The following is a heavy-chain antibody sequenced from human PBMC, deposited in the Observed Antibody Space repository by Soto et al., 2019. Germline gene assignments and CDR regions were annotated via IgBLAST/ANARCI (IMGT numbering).Heavy chain of an antibody. CDR3: VRDGNRNGNFEF. V-gene: IGHV3-48*02. Sequence: PVVSLRISCTASGFTFSSYNMYWVRQAPGKGLERLSYIRSSSSIIYYADSVKGRFTISRDNAKNSLYLQMNSLRDDDTAVYYCVRDGNRNGNFEFWGQGALVTVSS. CDR2: IRSSSSII. J-gene: IGHJ4*02. CDR1: GFTFSSYN. D-gene: IGHD1-1*01.